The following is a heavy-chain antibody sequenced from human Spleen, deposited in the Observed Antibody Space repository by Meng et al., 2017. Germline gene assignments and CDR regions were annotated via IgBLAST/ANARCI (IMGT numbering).Heavy chain of an antibody. CDR2: ISWDGGST. Sequence: GESLKISCAASGFTFDDYVMHWVRQAPGKGLEWVSLISWDGGSTYHADSVKGRFTISRDNAKNSLYLQMNSLRAEDTAVYYCARGIVYWGQGTLVTVSS. D-gene: IGHD1-26*01. V-gene: IGHV3-43D*04. J-gene: IGHJ4*02. CDR1: GFTFDDYV. CDR3: ARGIVY.